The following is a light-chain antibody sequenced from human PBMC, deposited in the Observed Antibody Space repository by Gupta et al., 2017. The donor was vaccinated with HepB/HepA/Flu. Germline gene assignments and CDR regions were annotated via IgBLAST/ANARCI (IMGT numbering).Light chain of an antibody. CDR1: QSISTY. CDR2: AAS. J-gene: IGKJ4*01. CDR3: QQRDSSPLT. V-gene: IGKV1-39*01. Sequence: DIQMTQSPSSLSASVGDRVTITCRASQSISTYLNWYQQKPGKAPKLLIYAASRVQSGVPSRISGSGSGTDFTLTISRRQPEDFATYYCQQRDSSPLTFGGGTKVEIK.